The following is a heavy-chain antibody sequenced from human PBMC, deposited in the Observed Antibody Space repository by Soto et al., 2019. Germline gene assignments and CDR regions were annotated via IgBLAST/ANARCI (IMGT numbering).Heavy chain of an antibody. CDR3: ARSIVVVTAAYGMGV. J-gene: IGHJ6*02. CDR1: GGTFSSYA. D-gene: IGHD2-21*02. Sequence: GASVKVSCKASGGTFSSYAISWVRQAPGQGLEWMGGIIPIFGTANYAQKFQGRVTITADESTSTAYMELSSLRSEDTAVYYCARSIVVVTAAYGMGVWGQGTTVTVSS. V-gene: IGHV1-69*13. CDR2: IIPIFGTA.